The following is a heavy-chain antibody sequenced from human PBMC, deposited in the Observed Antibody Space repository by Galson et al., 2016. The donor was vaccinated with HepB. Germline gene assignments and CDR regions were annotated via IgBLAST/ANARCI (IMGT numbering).Heavy chain of an antibody. D-gene: IGHD3-16*01. Sequence: SVKVSCKASGGTFKSFGFIWVRQAPGQGLEWMGGIIPVLDTVDYAQKFQGRVTITADESTSTVYMELSSLRSEDTAVYYCARESVNYGPRTYYYYYMDVWGQGTTVTVSS. V-gene: IGHV1-69*13. CDR1: GGTFKSFG. CDR3: ARESVNYGPRTYYYYYMDV. CDR2: IIPVLDTV. J-gene: IGHJ6*03.